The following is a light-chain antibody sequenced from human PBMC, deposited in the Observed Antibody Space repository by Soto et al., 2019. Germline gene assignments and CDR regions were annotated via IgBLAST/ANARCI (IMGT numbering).Light chain of an antibody. CDR3: QQSYTTPIN. J-gene: IGKJ3*01. CDR2: AAS. Sequence: DIQMTQSPSSLSASVGDRVTITCRASQIISNYLNWYQQRPGKAPELLIYAASSLQSGVPSRFSGSGSGTDFTLTISSLQPEDFATYYCQQSYTTPINFGPGTKVDN. CDR1: QIISNY. V-gene: IGKV1-39*01.